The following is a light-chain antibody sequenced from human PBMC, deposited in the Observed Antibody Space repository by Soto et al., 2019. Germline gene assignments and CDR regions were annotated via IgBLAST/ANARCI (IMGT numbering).Light chain of an antibody. Sequence: QSALTQPASVSGSPGQSITISCTGTSSDVGSYNLVSWYQQHPGKAPKLMIYEGSKRPSGVSNRFSGVKSGHTASLTISGLQAEDEADYSFCKYEGSYVVFGGGTKVTVL. V-gene: IGLV2-23*01. J-gene: IGLJ2*01. CDR2: EGS. CDR1: SSDVGSYNL. CDR3: CKYEGSYVV.